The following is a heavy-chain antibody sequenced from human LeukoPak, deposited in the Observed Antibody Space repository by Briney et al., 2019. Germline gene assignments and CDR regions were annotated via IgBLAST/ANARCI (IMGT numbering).Heavy chain of an antibody. V-gene: IGHV4-38-2*01. CDR1: GGSIRGNVD. CDR3: AISIGYSYGDDAFDV. D-gene: IGHD5-18*01. Sequence: SETLSLTCAVSGGSIRGNVDWGWLGQSPGKGREWIGTRYPTLYHGGSTFYSPSLKSRVAMSLEKSQNQLSLKLRPVPATDTAVYYCAISIGYSYGDDAFDVWGPGTGVTVSS. CDR2: RYPTLYHGGST. J-gene: IGHJ3*01.